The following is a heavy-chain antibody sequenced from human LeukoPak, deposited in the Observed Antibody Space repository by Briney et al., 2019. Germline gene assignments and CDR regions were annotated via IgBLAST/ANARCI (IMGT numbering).Heavy chain of an antibody. CDR2: ISADSGNT. V-gene: IGHV1-18*01. CDR1: GYIFTSHG. CDR3: AREDSSGWYSDYYYGMDV. D-gene: IGHD6-19*01. J-gene: IGHJ6*02. Sequence: ASVKVSCKASGYIFTSHGISWVRQAPGQGLEWMGWISADSGNTNYAQKLQGRVTMTTDTSTSTAYMELRSLRSDDTAVYYCAREDSSGWYSDYYYGMDVWGQGTTVTVSS.